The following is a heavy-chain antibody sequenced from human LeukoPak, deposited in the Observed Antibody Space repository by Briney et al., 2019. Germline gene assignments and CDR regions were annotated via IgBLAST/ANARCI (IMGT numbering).Heavy chain of an antibody. CDR3: ARGRVLTGYYYYYYMDV. Sequence: SDSLSLTCTLSGASISSSSYYCGRIREPHGKGLDGSGRIYSSASTYYNPSLKSRVAISVGTSKNQFSLKLSSVTAADTAVYYCARGRVLTGYYYYYYMDVWGKGTTVTVSS. CDR2: IYSSAST. J-gene: IGHJ6*03. CDR1: GASISSSSYY. D-gene: IGHD3-9*01. V-gene: IGHV4-39*01.